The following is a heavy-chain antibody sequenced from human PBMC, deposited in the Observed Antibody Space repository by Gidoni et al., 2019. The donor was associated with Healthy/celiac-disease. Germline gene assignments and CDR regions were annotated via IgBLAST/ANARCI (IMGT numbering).Heavy chain of an antibody. J-gene: IGHJ6*02. CDR3: ASWWFGELLSPNYYYGMDV. CDR2: ISSSSSYI. Sequence: EVQLVESGGGLVKPGGSLRLSCAASGFPFSSYSMNWVRQAPGKGLEWVSSISSSSSYIYYADSVKGRFTISRDNAKNSLYLQMNSLRAEDTAVYYCASWWFGELLSPNYYYGMDVWGQGTTVTVSS. D-gene: IGHD3-10*01. CDR1: GFPFSSYS. V-gene: IGHV3-21*01.